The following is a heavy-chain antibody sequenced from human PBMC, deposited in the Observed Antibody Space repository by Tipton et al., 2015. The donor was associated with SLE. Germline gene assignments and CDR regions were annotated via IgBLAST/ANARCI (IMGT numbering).Heavy chain of an antibody. CDR3: ARGSYGLGARGFDY. D-gene: IGHD5-18*01. Sequence: TLSLTCSVSGDSMNNYYWSWIRQPAGKGLEWIGRIYTSGSTNYNPSLMSRVTMSVDTSKNQFSLKLNSVTAAGTAVYYCARGSYGLGARGFDYWGQGTLVTVSS. J-gene: IGHJ4*02. CDR1: GDSMNNYY. V-gene: IGHV4-4*07. CDR2: IYTSGST.